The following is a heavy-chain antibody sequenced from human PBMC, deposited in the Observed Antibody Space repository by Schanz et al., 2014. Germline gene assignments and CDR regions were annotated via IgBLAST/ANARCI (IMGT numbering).Heavy chain of an antibody. CDR2: IRSDGSNE. CDR1: GFTFSFSG. D-gene: IGHD2-15*01. J-gene: IGHJ4*02. Sequence: QVQLVESGGGVVQPGGSLRLSCAASGFTFSFSGMQWVRQAPGKGLEWVAFIRSDGSNENYADSVRGRFTISRDNSKNTLYLQMNSLRTEDTAVYYCASENWWSVDYWGQGTLVTVSS. V-gene: IGHV3-30*02. CDR3: ASENWWSVDY.